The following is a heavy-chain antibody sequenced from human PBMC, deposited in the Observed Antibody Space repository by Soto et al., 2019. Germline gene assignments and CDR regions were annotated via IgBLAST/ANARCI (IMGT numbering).Heavy chain of an antibody. V-gene: IGHV1-69*08. CDR3: ARERSGGVAGDY. CDR1: GGTFSSYT. CDR2: IIPIIGIA. J-gene: IGHJ4*02. D-gene: IGHD6-19*01. Sequence: QVQLVQSGAEVKKPGSSVKVSCKASGGTFSSYTISWVRQAPGQGLEWMGRIIPIIGIANYAQKFQGRVTITADKSTSTAYMELSSLRSEDTAVYYCARERSGGVAGDYRGQGTLVTVSS.